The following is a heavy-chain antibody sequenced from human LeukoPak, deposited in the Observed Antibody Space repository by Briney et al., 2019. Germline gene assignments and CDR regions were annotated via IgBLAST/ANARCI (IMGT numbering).Heavy chain of an antibody. J-gene: IGHJ6*02. D-gene: IGHD4-17*01. V-gene: IGHV5-51*01. CDR3: ARNGYGDYDDYYYGMDV. Sequence: GESLKISCKGSGYSFTSYWIGWVRQMPGKGLEWMGIIYPGDSDTRYSPSFQGQVTISADKSISTAYLQWSSLKASDPAMYYCARNGYGDYDDYYYGMDVWGQGTTVTVSS. CDR1: GYSFTSYW. CDR2: IYPGDSDT.